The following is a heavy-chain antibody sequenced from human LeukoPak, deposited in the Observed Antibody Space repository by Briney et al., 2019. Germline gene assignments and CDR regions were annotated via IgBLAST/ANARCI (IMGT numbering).Heavy chain of an antibody. D-gene: IGHD6-13*01. CDR1: GFTSSDNF. CDR2: ISSSSSTI. CDR3: ARAPRGNGIANDY. Sequence: KPGGSLRLSCAASGFTSSDNFMNWVRQAPGKGLGWVSYISSSSSTIYYADSVKGRFTISRDNAKNSLYLQMNSLRAEDTAVYYCARAPRGNGIANDYWGQGTLVTVSS. V-gene: IGHV3-11*04. J-gene: IGHJ4*02.